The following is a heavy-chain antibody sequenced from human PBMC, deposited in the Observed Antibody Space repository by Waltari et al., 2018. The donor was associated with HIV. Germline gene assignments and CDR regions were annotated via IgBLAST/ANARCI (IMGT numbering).Heavy chain of an antibody. CDR3: ARDKLGDSAPV. Sequence: EVQLVESGGGLVQPGGTLRLSCSVSGFSITTYSIYWVRQRPGKGLELRSDISGSTNTKYYAESVKGRFTVSRDNAKNSAFLDMSALRDDDTAIYYWARDKLGDSAPVWGQGTTVAVSS. D-gene: IGHD1-26*01. V-gene: IGHV3-48*02. CDR1: GFSITTYS. CDR2: ISGSTNTK. J-gene: IGHJ6*02.